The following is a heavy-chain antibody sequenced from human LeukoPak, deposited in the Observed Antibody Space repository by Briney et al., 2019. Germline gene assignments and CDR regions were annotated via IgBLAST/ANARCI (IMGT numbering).Heavy chain of an antibody. CDR3: ARHGGSIWYLVDY. J-gene: IGHJ4*02. CDR2: INHSGST. Sequence: SETLSLTCAVYGGSFSGYYWSWIRQPPGKGLEWIGEINHSGSTNYNPSLKSRVTISVDTSKNQFALKLSSVTAADTAVYYCARHGGSIWYLVDYWGQGILVTVSS. V-gene: IGHV4-34*01. CDR1: GGSFSGYY. D-gene: IGHD6-13*01.